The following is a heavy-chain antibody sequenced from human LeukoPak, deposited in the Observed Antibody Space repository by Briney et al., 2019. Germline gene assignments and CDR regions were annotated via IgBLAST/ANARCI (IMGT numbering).Heavy chain of an antibody. J-gene: IGHJ3*02. V-gene: IGHV1-24*01. Sequence: ASVKVSCKVSGYTLTELSMHWVRQAPGKGLEWMGGFDPEDGETIYAQKFQGRVTMTEDTSTDTAYMELSSLRSEDTAVYYCATDRRDYYGSGSGAFDIWGQGTMVTVSS. D-gene: IGHD3-10*01. CDR2: FDPEDGET. CDR1: GYTLTELS. CDR3: ATDRRDYYGSGSGAFDI.